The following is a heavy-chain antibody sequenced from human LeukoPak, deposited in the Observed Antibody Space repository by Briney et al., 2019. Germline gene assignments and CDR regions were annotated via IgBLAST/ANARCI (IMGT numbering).Heavy chain of an antibody. CDR1: GGSISSHY. D-gene: IGHD6-13*01. CDR2: IYYSGST. V-gene: IGHV4-59*11. J-gene: IGHJ4*02. CDR3: ASFIAAAGNY. Sequence: SETLSLTCTVSGGSISSHYWSWIRQPPGKGLEWIGYIYYSGSTYYNPSLKSRVTISVDTSKNQFSLKLSSVTAADTAVYYCASFIAAAGNYWGQGTLVTVSS.